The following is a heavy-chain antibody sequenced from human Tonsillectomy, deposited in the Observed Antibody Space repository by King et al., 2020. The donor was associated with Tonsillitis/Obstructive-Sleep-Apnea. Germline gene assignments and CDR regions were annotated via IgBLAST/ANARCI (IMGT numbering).Heavy chain of an antibody. V-gene: IGHV3-9*01. CDR1: RFTFDDYA. CDR2: ISWNSGSI. Sequence: VQLVESGGGLVQPGRSLRLSCAASRFTFDDYAMHWVRQTPGKGLEWVSGISWNSGSIGYADSVKGRFTISRDNAKNSLYLQMNSLRAEDTALYYCAKERTAALILYYLDVRGKGNPVTV. J-gene: IGHJ6*03. CDR3: AKERTAALILYYLDV. D-gene: IGHD1/OR15-1a*01.